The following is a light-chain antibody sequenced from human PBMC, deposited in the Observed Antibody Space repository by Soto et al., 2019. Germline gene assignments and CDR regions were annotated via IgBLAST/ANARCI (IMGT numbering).Light chain of an antibody. Sequence: EILMTQSPATLSVSPGERATLSCRASQSVSSALAWYQHKRGQAARLLIHGASTRAPGIPARFSGSGSGTEFTLTISSLQSEDFAVYYCQQYIDWPLTFGGGTEVEI. CDR2: GAS. V-gene: IGKV3-15*01. J-gene: IGKJ4*01. CDR1: QSVSSA. CDR3: QQYIDWPLT.